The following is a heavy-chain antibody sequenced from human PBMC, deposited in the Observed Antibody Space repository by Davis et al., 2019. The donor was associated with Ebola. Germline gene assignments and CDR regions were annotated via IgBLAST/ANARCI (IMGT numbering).Heavy chain of an antibody. J-gene: IGHJ6*02. D-gene: IGHD2-2*01. CDR2: ISYDGSNK. Sequence: PGGSLRLSCAASGFTFSSYGMHWVRQAPGKGLEWVAVISYDGSNKYYADSVKGRFTISRDNSKNTLYLQMNSLRAEDTALYYCAREEANIVVVPAATLYYYYGMDVWGQGTTVTVSS. CDR3: AREEANIVVVPAATLYYYYGMDV. V-gene: IGHV3-30*19. CDR1: GFTFSSYG.